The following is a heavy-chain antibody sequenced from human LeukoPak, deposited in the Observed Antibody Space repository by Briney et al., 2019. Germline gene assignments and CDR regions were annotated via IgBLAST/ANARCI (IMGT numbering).Heavy chain of an antibody. CDR2: IYYSGST. V-gene: IGHV4-30-4*01. D-gene: IGHD4-17*01. CDR3: ARVAYGENFDY. CDR1: GVSISSGDYY. J-gene: IGHJ4*02. Sequence: SETLSLTCTVSGVSISSGDYYWRWLRQPPGKGLEWIGYIYYSGSTYYNPSLKSRVTISVDTSKNQFSLKLSSVTAADTAVYYCARVAYGENFDYWGQGTLVTVSS.